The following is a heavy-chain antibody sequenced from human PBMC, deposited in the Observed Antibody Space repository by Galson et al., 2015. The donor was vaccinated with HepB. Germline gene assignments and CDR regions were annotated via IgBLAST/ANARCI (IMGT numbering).Heavy chain of an antibody. D-gene: IGHD5-12*01. J-gene: IGHJ4*02. CDR3: ARGRATHDY. Sequence: SLRLSCAVSGFDVSSNFMTWVRQAPGKGLEWVSVIYSGGSTYYTDSVKGRFTISRDNSKNTLFLQMNSLRAEDTAVYYCARGRATHDYWGQGTLVTVSS. V-gene: IGHV3-53*01. CDR1: GFDVSSNF. CDR2: IYSGGST.